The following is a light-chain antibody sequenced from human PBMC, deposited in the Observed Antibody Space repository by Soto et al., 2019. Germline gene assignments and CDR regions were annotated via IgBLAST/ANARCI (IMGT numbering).Light chain of an antibody. V-gene: IGLV2-11*01. CDR3: CSYGGGYTPLV. J-gene: IGLJ2*01. CDR2: DVR. Sequence: QSVLTQPRSVSASPGQSVTLSCTGSRSDVGVYNYVSWYQQHPGKAPKLMIYDVRKRPSGIPGRFSGSKSGNTASLTISGLQAEDEADYYCCSYGGGYTPLVFGGGTKVTVL. CDR1: RSDVGVYNY.